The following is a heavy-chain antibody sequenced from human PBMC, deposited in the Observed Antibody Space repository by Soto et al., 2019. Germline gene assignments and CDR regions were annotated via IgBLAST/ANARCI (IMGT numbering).Heavy chain of an antibody. Sequence: QVQLVQSGAEVKKPGASVKVSCKASGYTFTGYYMHWVRQAPGQGLEWMGGINPNSGGTNYTQKFQGWVTMTRDTSISIAYMELSGLRSDDTAVYYCARDLDGYNDMLGYWGQGTLVTVSS. V-gene: IGHV1-2*04. CDR1: GYTFTGYY. CDR2: INPNSGGT. J-gene: IGHJ4*02. D-gene: IGHD5-12*01. CDR3: ARDLDGYNDMLGY.